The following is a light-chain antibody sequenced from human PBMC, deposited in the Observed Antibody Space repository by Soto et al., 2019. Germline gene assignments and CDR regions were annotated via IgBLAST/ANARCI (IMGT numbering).Light chain of an antibody. CDR3: QQRSNWQA. CDR1: QSIGCS. V-gene: IGKV3-11*01. CDR2: DAS. J-gene: IGKJ5*01. Sequence: ELTQSPATLSLSPGERATLSCRASQSIGCSLAWYQQRPGQPPRLLIYDASNRATGIPARFSGSGSGTDFTLTISSLEPEDFAVYYCQQRSNWQAFGQGTRLEN.